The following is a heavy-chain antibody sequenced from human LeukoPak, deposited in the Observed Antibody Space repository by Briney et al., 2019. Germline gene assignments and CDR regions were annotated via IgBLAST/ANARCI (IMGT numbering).Heavy chain of an antibody. D-gene: IGHD5-18*01. Sequence: ASVKVSCKASGYTFTDYYIHWVRQAPGQGLEWMGWINPNSGGTNYTQKFHGRVTMTRDTSISTAYMELSRLRSDDTAVYYCARAKWVQLWSPFDYWGQGTLVTVSS. CDR1: GYTFTDYY. CDR3: ARAKWVQLWSPFDY. J-gene: IGHJ4*02. V-gene: IGHV1-2*02. CDR2: INPNSGGT.